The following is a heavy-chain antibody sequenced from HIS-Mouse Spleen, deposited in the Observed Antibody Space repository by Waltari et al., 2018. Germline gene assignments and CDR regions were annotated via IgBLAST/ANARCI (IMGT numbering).Heavy chain of an antibody. Sequence: QVQLQQWGAGLLQPSETLSLTCAVYGGSFSGYYWSWIRQPPGKGLEWIGEINHSGSTNYNPSLKSRVTISVDTSKNQFSLKLSSVTAADTAVYYCARAGGQLVDYWGQGTLVTVSS. CDR2: INHSGST. J-gene: IGHJ4*02. CDR1: GGSFSGYY. D-gene: IGHD6-6*01. V-gene: IGHV4-34*01. CDR3: ARAGGQLVDY.